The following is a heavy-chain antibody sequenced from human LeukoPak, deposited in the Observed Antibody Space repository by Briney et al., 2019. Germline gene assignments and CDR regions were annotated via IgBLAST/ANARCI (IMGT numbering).Heavy chain of an antibody. CDR1: GFTFSSYA. V-gene: IGHV3-30*04. CDR2: ISYDGSNK. CDR3: ATLGYSYGSYFDY. D-gene: IGHD5-18*01. Sequence: GGSLRPSCAASGFTFSSYAMHWVRQAPGKGLEWVAVISYDGSNKYYADSVKGRFTISRDNSKNTLYLQMNSLRAEDTAVYYCATLGYSYGSYFDYWGQGTLVTVSS. J-gene: IGHJ4*02.